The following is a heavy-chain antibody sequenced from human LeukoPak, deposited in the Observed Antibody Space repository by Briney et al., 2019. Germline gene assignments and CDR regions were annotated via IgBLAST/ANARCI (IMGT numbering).Heavy chain of an antibody. Sequence: GGSLRLSCIASGFTLTYYWMIGLRPAPGKGLEWVASIKEDGSDKRYVDAVGGRFTISRDNTKNSLYVQMRSLRAEDTAMYYCARLKDAVTIFDCWGQGTLVTVSS. J-gene: IGHJ5*01. D-gene: IGHD4-17*01. CDR1: GFTLTYYW. CDR3: ARLKDAVTIFDC. V-gene: IGHV3-7*01. CDR2: IKEDGSDK.